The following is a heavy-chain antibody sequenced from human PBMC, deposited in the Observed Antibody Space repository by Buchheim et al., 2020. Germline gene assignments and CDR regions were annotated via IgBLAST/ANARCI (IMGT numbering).Heavy chain of an antibody. CDR1: GFTFSSYA. CDR3: ARGVDRWLVLGAIDY. CDR2: ISYDGSNK. J-gene: IGHJ4*02. V-gene: IGHV3-30-3*01. D-gene: IGHD6-19*01. Sequence: QVQLVESGGGVVQPGRSLRLSCAASGFTFSSYAMHWVRQAPGKGLEWVAVISYDGSNKYYADSVKGRFTISRDNSKNTLYLQMNSLRAEDTAVYYCARGVDRWLVLGAIDYWGQGTL.